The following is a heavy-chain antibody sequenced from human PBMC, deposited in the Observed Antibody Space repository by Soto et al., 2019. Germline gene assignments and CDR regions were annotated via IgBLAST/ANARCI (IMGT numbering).Heavy chain of an antibody. CDR1: GFTFSSYA. V-gene: IGHV3-23*01. CDR3: AKVGGDIVGATGETGNAFDI. J-gene: IGHJ3*02. Sequence: EVQLLESGGGLVQPGGSLRLSCAASGFTFSSYAMSWVRQAPGKGLEWVSAISGSGGSTYCADSVKVRFTISRDNSKNTLYLQMINLRAKETAVYYCAKVGGDIVGATGETGNAFDIWGQGTMVTVSS. D-gene: IGHD5-12*01. CDR2: ISGSGGST.